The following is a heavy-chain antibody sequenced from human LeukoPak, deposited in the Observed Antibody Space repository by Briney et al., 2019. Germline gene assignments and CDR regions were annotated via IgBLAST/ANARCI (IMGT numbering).Heavy chain of an antibody. CDR1: GFTFSSYS. Sequence: GGSLRLSCAASGFTFSSYSMNWVRQAPGKGLEWVSYISSSSSTIYYADSVKGRFTISRDNAKNSLYLQMNSLRAEDTAVYYCARDDWVYYYGSGSYYAFDYWGQGALVTVSS. J-gene: IGHJ4*02. V-gene: IGHV3-48*04. D-gene: IGHD3-10*01. CDR2: ISSSSSTI. CDR3: ARDDWVYYYGSGSYYAFDY.